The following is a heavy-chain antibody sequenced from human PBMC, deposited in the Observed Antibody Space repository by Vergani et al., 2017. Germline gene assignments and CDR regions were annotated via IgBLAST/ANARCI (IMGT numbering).Heavy chain of an antibody. CDR2: IIPIFGTA. CDR3: ARGIEYYYDSSGYVLVL. Sequence: QVQLVQSGAEVKKPGSSVKVSCKASGGTFSSYAISWVRQAPGQGLEWMGGIIPIFGTANYAQKFQCRVTITADESTSTAYMELSSLRSEDTAVYYCARGIEYYYDSSGYVLVLWGQGTLVTVSS. D-gene: IGHD3-22*01. CDR1: GGTFSSYA. J-gene: IGHJ4*02. V-gene: IGHV1-69*01.